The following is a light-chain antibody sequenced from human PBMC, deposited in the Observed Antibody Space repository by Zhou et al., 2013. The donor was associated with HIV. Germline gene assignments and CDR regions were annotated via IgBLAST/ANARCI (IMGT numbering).Light chain of an antibody. CDR3: QQYGSSPCS. CDR2: GAS. J-gene: IGKJ2*04. Sequence: EIVLTQSPGTLSLSPGERATLSCRASQSVFNRYLAWYQQKPGQAPRLLIYGASNRVTGIPVRFSGSGSGTDFTLTITRLEPEDFAVYYCQQYGSSPCSFGQGPGWTSN. V-gene: IGKV3-20*01. CDR1: QSVFNRY.